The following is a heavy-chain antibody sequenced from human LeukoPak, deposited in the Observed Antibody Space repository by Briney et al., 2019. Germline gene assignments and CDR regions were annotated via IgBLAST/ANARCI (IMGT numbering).Heavy chain of an antibody. CDR1: GYSIISDYY. D-gene: IGHD3-3*01. J-gene: IGHJ6*03. CDR2: IYHTGTT. CDR3: ARQGFLGYYYYMDV. Sequence: PSETLSLTCTVSGYSIISDYYWGWIRQPPGKELEWIGSIYHTGTTNYNPSLKSRVTISVDTFKNQFSLKLSSVTAADTAVYYCARQGFLGYYYYMDVWGKGTTVTVSS. V-gene: IGHV4-38-2*02.